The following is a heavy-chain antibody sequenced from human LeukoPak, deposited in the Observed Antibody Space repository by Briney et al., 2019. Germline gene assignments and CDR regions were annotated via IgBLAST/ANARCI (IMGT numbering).Heavy chain of an antibody. D-gene: IGHD6-19*01. CDR3: AKLEGGRIAVAGNYFDY. CDR2: IIPIFGTA. CDR1: GGTFSSYA. Sequence: SVKVSCKASGGTFSSYAISWVRQAPGQGLEWMGGIIPIFGTANYAQKFRGRVTITADKSTSTAYMELSSLRAEDTAVYYCAKLEGGRIAVAGNYFDYWGQGTLVTVSS. J-gene: IGHJ4*02. V-gene: IGHV1-69*06.